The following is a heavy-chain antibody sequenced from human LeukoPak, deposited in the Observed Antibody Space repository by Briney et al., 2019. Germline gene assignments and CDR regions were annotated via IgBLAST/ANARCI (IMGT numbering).Heavy chain of an antibody. V-gene: IGHV4-4*07. J-gene: IGHJ4*02. D-gene: IGHD2-2*01. Sequence: SETLSLTCTVSGGSISSYYWSWIRQPAGKGLEWIGRIYSTGSTNYNPSLKSRVTISVDTSKNQFSLNLSSVTAADPAVYYFARHGSTYALRNWGQGTLVTVSS. CDR1: GGSISSYY. CDR3: ARHGSTYALRN. CDR2: IYSTGST.